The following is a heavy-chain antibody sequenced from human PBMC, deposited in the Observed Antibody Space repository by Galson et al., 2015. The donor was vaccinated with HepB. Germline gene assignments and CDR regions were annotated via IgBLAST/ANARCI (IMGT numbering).Heavy chain of an antibody. CDR1: DDSISNYY. Sequence: SETLSLTCTVSDDSISNYYWSWIRQPPGKGLQWIGYIYYSGSTSYNPSLKSRVTISVDTSKNQFSLKLRSVTAADTAVYYCASVYNWNYYHYMDVWGKGTTVTVAS. D-gene: IGHD1-20*01. CDR3: ASVYNWNYYHYMDV. J-gene: IGHJ6*03. V-gene: IGHV4-59*01. CDR2: IYYSGST.